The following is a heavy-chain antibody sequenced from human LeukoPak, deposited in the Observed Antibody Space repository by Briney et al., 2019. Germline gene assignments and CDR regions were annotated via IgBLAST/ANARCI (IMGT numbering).Heavy chain of an antibody. CDR1: GFSFSDAW. V-gene: IGHV3-15*01. CDR2: TISKRDGGTT. CDR3: SALRGDGHLFDY. D-gene: IGHD3-10*01. Sequence: GGSLRLSCAASGFSFSDAWMTWVRQAPGKGLEWVGRTISKRDGGTTDYAAPVQGRFTISRDDSQNTVYLQMKGLKTEDTAVYYCSALRGDGHLFDYWGQGNLVTVSS. J-gene: IGHJ4*02.